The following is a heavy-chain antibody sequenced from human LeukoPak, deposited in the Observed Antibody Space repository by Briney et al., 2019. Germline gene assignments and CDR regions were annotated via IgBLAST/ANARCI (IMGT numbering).Heavy chain of an antibody. Sequence: EASVKVSCKASGYTFTSYYMHWVRQAPGQGLEWMGIINPSGGSTSYAQKFQGRVTMTRDMSTSTVYMELSSLRSEDTAVYYCARIAVAGPTIDYWGQGTLVTVSS. D-gene: IGHD6-19*01. CDR1: GYTFTSYY. V-gene: IGHV1-46*01. CDR3: ARIAVAGPTIDY. J-gene: IGHJ4*02. CDR2: INPSGGST.